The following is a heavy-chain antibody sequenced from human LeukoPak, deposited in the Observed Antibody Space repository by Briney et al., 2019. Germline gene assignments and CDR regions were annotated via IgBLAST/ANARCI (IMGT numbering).Heavy chain of an antibody. V-gene: IGHV3-53*01. CDR3: ARTLARASSSGSYYGAFDI. Sequence: GGSLRLSCAASGFIVSSNYMSWVRQAPGKGLEWVSVIYSGGSTYYADSVKGRFTISRDNSKNTLYLQMNSLRAEDTAVYYCARTLARASSSGSYYGAFDIWGQGKMVTVSS. J-gene: IGHJ3*02. D-gene: IGHD1-26*01. CDR2: IYSGGST. CDR1: GFIVSSNY.